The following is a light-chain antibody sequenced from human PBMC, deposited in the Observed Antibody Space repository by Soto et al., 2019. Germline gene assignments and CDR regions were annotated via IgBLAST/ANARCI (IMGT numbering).Light chain of an antibody. CDR3: SSYTSSSTLSVV. J-gene: IGLJ2*01. CDR2: GVT. Sequence: QSVLTQPASVSGSPGQSITISCTGTSSDVGGYNYVSWYQQHPGKAHKLMIYGVTNRPSGVSNRFSGSKSGNTASLTISGLQAEDEADYYCSSYTSSSTLSVVFGGGTKLTVL. V-gene: IGLV2-14*01. CDR1: SSDVGGYNY.